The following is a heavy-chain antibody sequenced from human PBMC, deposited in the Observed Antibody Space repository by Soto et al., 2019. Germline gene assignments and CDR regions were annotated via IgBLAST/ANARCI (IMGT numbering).Heavy chain of an antibody. Sequence: GGSLRLSCAASGFTFSSYGMHWVRQAPGKGLEWVAVISYDGSNKYYADSVKGRFTISRDNSKNTLYLQMNSLRAEDTAVYYCAKDLGGGYYYYYMDVWGKGTTVTVSS. CDR1: GFTFSSYG. V-gene: IGHV3-30*18. CDR3: AKDLGGGYYYYYMDV. D-gene: IGHD3-16*01. J-gene: IGHJ6*03. CDR2: ISYDGSNK.